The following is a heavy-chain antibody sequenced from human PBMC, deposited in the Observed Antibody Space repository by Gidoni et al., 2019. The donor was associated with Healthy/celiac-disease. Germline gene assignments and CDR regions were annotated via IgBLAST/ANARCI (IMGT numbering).Heavy chain of an antibody. Sequence: QVQLVQSGAEVKKPGASVKASCKVSGYTLTALSMPWVRQAPGKGLEWMGGIDPEDGETIYAQKFQGRVTMTEDTSTDTAYMELSSLRSEDTAVYYGATSLGDSGYELVYWGQGTLVTVSS. CDR2: IDPEDGET. CDR1: GYTLTALS. V-gene: IGHV1-24*01. J-gene: IGHJ4*02. D-gene: IGHD5-12*01. CDR3: ATSLGDSGYELVY.